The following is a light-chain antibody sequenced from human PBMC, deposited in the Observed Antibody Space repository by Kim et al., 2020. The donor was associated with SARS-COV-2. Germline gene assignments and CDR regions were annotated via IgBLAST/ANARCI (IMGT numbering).Light chain of an antibody. V-gene: IGLV2-23*02. Sequence: QSALTQPASVSGSPGQSITISCTGTSSDVGSYNLVSWYQHHPGKAPKLMIYEVTQRPSGVSNRFSGSKSGNTASLTISGLQAEDEANYYCCSYARTSEIFGGGTQLTVL. CDR2: EVT. CDR3: CSYARTSEI. CDR1: SSDVGSYNL. J-gene: IGLJ2*01.